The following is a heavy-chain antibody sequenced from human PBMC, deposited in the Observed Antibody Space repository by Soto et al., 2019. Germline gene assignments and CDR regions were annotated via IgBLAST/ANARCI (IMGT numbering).Heavy chain of an antibody. V-gene: IGHV1-2*02. D-gene: IGHD2-21*02. CDR2: LNPNSGGT. J-gene: IGHJ3*02. Sequence: VSVKVSCKASGYTFTGYNMHWVRQAPGQGPEWMGWLNPNSGGTSYAQKFQGRVTMTRDTSISTTYMEMSRLRSDDTAVYYCARTTAYCGGDCYADAFDIWGQGTMVTVSS. CDR1: GYTFTGYN. CDR3: ARTTAYCGGDCYADAFDI.